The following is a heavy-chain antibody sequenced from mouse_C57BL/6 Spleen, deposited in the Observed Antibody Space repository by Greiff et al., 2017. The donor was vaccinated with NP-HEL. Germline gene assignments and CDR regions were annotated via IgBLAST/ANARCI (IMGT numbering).Heavy chain of an antibody. D-gene: IGHD1-1*01. CDR3: ARGYGIPAWFAY. Sequence: EVKLVESGGGLVKPGGSLKLSCAASGFTFSDYGMHWVRQAPEKGLEWVAYISRGSSTIYYADTVKGRFTISRDNAKNTLFLQMTSLRSEDTAMYYCARGYGIPAWFAYWGQGTLVTVSA. J-gene: IGHJ3*01. CDR2: ISRGSSTI. CDR1: GFTFSDYG. V-gene: IGHV5-17*01.